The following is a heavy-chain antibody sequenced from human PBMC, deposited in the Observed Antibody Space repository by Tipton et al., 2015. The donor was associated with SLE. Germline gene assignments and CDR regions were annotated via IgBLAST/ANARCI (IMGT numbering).Heavy chain of an antibody. D-gene: IGHD3-16*01. CDR1: GGSIRSHY. Sequence: TLSLTCTVSGGSIRSHYWSWIRQSPGKGLEWIGYMYYSGSTDYNPSLKSRVTISVDTSKNQFSLKLSSVTAADTAVYYCAGGRNGPGAFDIWGLGTLVTVSS. V-gene: IGHV4-59*08. CDR3: AGGRNGPGAFDI. CDR2: MYYSGST. J-gene: IGHJ4*02.